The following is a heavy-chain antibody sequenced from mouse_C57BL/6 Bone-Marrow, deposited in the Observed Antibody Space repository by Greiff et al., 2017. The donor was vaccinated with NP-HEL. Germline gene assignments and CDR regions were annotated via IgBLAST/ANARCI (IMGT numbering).Heavy chain of an antibody. Sequence: QVQLKQPGAELVRPGTSVKLSCKASGYNFTSYWMHWVKQRPGQGLEWIGVIDPSDSYTNYNQKFQGKATLTVDTSSSTAYMQLSSLTSEDSAVYYCARRENDFFAYWGQGTLVTVSA. D-gene: IGHD2-4*01. V-gene: IGHV1-59*01. J-gene: IGHJ3*01. CDR3: ARRENDFFAY. CDR1: GYNFTSYW. CDR2: IDPSDSYT.